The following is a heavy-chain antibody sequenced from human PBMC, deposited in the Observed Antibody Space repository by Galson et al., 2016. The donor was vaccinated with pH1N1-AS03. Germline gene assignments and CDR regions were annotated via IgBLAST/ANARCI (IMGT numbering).Heavy chain of an antibody. CDR2: VHWDGVD. J-gene: IGHJ4*02. Sequence: PALVKPTQTLTLTCSSSGFSLGTTSVGLAWIRQPPGEALEWLALVHWDGVDRPSPSLRGRLAITKDTSKNQVVLTMTNMGPADTGTYFCTKTSGYDFDFWGQGAPVTVS. CDR1: GFSLGTTSVG. CDR3: TKTSGYDFDF. D-gene: IGHD5-12*01. V-gene: IGHV2-5*02.